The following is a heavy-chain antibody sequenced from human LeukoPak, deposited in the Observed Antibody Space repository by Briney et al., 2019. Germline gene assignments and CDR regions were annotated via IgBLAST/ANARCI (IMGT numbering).Heavy chain of an antibody. Sequence: GESLKISCKGSGYSFTSYWIGWVRQMLGKGLEWMGIIYPGDSDTRYSPSFQGQVTISADKSISTAYLQWSSLKASDTAMYYCARPILTGSDAFDIWGQGTMVTVSS. J-gene: IGHJ3*02. D-gene: IGHD3-9*01. V-gene: IGHV5-51*01. CDR3: ARPILTGSDAFDI. CDR1: GYSFTSYW. CDR2: IYPGDSDT.